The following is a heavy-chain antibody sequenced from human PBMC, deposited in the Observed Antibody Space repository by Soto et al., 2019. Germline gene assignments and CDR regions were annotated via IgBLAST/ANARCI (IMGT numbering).Heavy chain of an antibody. CDR2: IYSGGST. J-gene: IGHJ4*02. V-gene: IGHV3-53*02. CDR3: ANALCSGGSCYYFDY. D-gene: IGHD2-15*01. Sequence: EVQLVETGGGLIQPGGSLRLSCAASGFTVSSNYMSWVRQAPGKGLEWVSVIYSGGSTYYADSVKGRFTISRDNSKNTLYLQMNSLRAEDTAVYYCANALCSGGSCYYFDYWGQGTLVTVSS. CDR1: GFTVSSNY.